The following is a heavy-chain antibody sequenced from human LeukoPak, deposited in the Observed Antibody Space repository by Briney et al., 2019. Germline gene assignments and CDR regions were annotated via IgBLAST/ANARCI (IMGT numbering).Heavy chain of an antibody. J-gene: IGHJ6*03. CDR2: ISSRSTNI. Sequence: GGTLRLSCAGSGFTFSRYSMNWFRQAPGKGLERVSSISSRSTNIFYADSVKGRFTISRDNAKNSLYLQMNSLGAEDTAVYYCARDAQWLVPEGYFYYMDVWGKGTTVTVSS. CDR3: ARDAQWLVPEGYFYYMDV. CDR1: GFTFSRYS. V-gene: IGHV3-21*01. D-gene: IGHD6-19*01.